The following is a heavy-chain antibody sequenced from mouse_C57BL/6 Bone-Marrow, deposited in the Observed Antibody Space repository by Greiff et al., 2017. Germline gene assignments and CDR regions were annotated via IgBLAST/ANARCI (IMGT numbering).Heavy chain of an antibody. D-gene: IGHD1-1*01. CDR1: GFTFRRYG. V-gene: IGHV5-6*01. CDR3: AHGSRAAWFAY. Sequence: EVQRVESGGDLVKPGGSLKLSCAASGFTFRRYGMSWVRQTPDKRLEWVATISSGGSYPSYPDSVKGRFTISRANAKNTLYLQMSSLNSEDTARDYCAHGSRAAWFAYWGQGNLVTVSA. CDR2: ISSGGSYP. J-gene: IGHJ3*01.